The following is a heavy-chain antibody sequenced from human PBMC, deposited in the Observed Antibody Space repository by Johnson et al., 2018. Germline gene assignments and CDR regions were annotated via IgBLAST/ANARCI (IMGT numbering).Heavy chain of an antibody. CDR3: ARVWNSHGGLDV. CDR2: IYYRGST. Sequence: QVQLQESGPGLVKPSQTLSLTCTVSGGSISSGGSYWSWIRQHHGKGLEWIGYIYYRGSTYYNPSLKSRVTISVDTSKNHLSLKLSSVTAADTAVYYRARVWNSHGGLDVWGQGTTVTVSS. D-gene: IGHD1-7*01. V-gene: IGHV4-31*03. CDR1: GGSISSGGSY. J-gene: IGHJ6*02.